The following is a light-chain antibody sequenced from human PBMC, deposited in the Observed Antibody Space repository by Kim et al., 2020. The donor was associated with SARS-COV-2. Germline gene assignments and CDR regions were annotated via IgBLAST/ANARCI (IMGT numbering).Light chain of an antibody. V-gene: IGLV2-8*01. J-gene: IGLJ2*01. CDR1: SSDVGGYNY. Sequence: QSVTISCTGTSSDVGGYNYGSWYQQHPGTAPKLFIYEVSKRPSGVPDRFSGSKSGNTASLTVSGLQAEDEADYYCSSYAGSNHVVFGGGTQLTVL. CDR3: SSYAGSNHVV. CDR2: EVS.